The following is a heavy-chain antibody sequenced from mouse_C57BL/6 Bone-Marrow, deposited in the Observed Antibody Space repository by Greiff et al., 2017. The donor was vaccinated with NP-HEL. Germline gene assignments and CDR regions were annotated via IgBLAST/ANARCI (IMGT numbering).Heavy chain of an antibody. Sequence: VQLQQSGAELVRPGASVKLSCTASGFNIKDDYMHWVKQRPEQGLEWIGWIDPENGDTEYASKFQGKATITADTSSNTAYLQLSSLTSEDTAVYYCTTRVTTYYYAMDYWGQGTSVTVSS. D-gene: IGHD2-3*01. V-gene: IGHV14-4*01. CDR1: GFNIKDDY. CDR3: TTRVTTYYYAMDY. J-gene: IGHJ4*01. CDR2: IDPENGDT.